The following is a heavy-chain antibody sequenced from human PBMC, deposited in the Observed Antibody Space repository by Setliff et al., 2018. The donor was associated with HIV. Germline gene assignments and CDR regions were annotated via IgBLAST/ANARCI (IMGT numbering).Heavy chain of an antibody. Sequence: ASVKVSCKTSGYTFSNYYVNWVRQAPGQGLEWMGIINCKNGDTSYAQIFQGRVAVTSDTSTSTVYMDLTGLRPEDTAVYYCARETQTGSGSYLHWGRGTLVTVSS. J-gene: IGHJ4*02. D-gene: IGHD3-10*01. CDR1: GYTFSNYY. V-gene: IGHV1-46*01. CDR3: ARETQTGSGSYLH. CDR2: INCKNGDT.